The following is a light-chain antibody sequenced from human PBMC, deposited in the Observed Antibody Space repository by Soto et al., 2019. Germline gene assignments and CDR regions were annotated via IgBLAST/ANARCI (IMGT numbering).Light chain of an antibody. CDR2: DAS. J-gene: IGKJ5*01. CDR1: QEISNY. V-gene: IGKV1-33*01. CDR3: QQYDNLPT. Sequence: DIQITQSPPCVSAYVGGRVTTTFQGNQEISNYLNRYQQKPGKAPKLLIYDASNLETGVPSRFSGSGSGTDFTFTISRLQTEDIATYYCQQYDNLPTFGQGTRLEIK.